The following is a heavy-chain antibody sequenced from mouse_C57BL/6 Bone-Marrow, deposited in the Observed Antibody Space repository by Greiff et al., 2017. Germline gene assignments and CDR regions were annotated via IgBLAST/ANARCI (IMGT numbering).Heavy chain of an antibody. J-gene: IGHJ4*01. D-gene: IGHD1-1*01. CDR3: ASPFTTVVPYAMDY. V-gene: IGHV2-2*01. Sequence: VQRVESGPGLVQPSQSLSITCTVSGFSLTSYGVHWVRQSPGKGLEWLGVIWSGGSTDYNAAFISRLSISKDNSKSQVFFKMNSLQADDTAIYYCASPFTTVVPYAMDYWGQGTSVTVSS. CDR1: GFSLTSYG. CDR2: IWSGGST.